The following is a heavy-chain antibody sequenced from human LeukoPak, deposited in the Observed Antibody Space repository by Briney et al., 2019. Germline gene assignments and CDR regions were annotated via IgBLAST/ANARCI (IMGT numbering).Heavy chain of an antibody. D-gene: IGHD3-10*01. J-gene: IGHJ5*02. CDR3: ARDRMPSSYRGLDP. CDR1: GFTFTTYW. V-gene: IGHV3-7*01. Sequence: PGESLRLSCAASGFTFTTYWMSWVRQPPGKGLEWVANIKQDGTEKYYVDSVKGRFTISRDNAKNSLYLQMNSLRAEDTAVYYCARDRMPSSYRGLDPWGQGTLVIVSS. CDR2: IKQDGTEK.